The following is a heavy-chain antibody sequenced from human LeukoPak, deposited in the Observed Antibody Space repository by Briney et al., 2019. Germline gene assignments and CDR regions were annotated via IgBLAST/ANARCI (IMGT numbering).Heavy chain of an antibody. CDR1: GFTFSRYW. D-gene: IGHD3-22*01. CDR2: TKSDGKT. V-gene: IGHV3-74*01. J-gene: IGHJ1*01. CDR3: ARAPSEVGGYYPEYFRH. Sequence: GGSLRLSCEASGFTFSRYWMHWVRQAPGKGLVWVSRTKSDGKTNYADSVKGRFTISRDNAKNTVSLQMDSLRAEDTGVYYCARAPSEVGGYYPEYFRHWGQGTLVTVSS.